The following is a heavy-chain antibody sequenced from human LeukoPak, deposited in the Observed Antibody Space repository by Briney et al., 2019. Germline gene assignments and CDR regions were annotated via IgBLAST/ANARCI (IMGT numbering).Heavy chain of an antibody. J-gene: IGHJ4*02. Sequence: SETLSLTCAVYGGSFSGYYWSWIRQPPGKGLEWIGEINYSGSTNYNPSLKSRVTISIDTSKNQFSLKLSSVTAADTAVYYCARLTWDGDIVVVPAASFDYWGQGTLVTVSS. CDR1: GGSFSGYY. CDR2: INYSGST. CDR3: ARLTWDGDIVVVPAASFDY. V-gene: IGHV4-34*01. D-gene: IGHD2-2*01.